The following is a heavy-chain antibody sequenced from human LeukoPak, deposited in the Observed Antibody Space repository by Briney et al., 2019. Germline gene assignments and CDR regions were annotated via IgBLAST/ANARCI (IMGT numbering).Heavy chain of an antibody. V-gene: IGHV1-69*05. CDR3: ARDVLRTNVTTTSYYYMDV. CDR2: IIPIFGTA. D-gene: IGHD2/OR15-2a*01. Sequence: ASVKVSCKASGGTFSSYAISWVRQAPGQGLEWMGRIIPIFGTANYAQKFQGRVTITTDESTSTAYMELSSLRSEDTAVYYCARDVLRTNVTTTSYYYMDVWGKGTTVTVSS. J-gene: IGHJ6*03. CDR1: GGTFSSYA.